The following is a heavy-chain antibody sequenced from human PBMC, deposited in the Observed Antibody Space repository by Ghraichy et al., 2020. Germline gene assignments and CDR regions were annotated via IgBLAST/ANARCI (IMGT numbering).Heavy chain of an antibody. Sequence: ETLSLTCAVYGGSFSGYYWSWIRQPPGKGLEWIGEINHSGSTNYNPSLKSRVTISVDTSKNQFSLKLSSVTAADTAVYYCARVRYCSGGSCYSWYFQHWGQGTLVTVSS. J-gene: IGHJ1*01. CDR3: ARVRYCSGGSCYSWYFQH. CDR1: GGSFSGYY. V-gene: IGHV4-34*01. CDR2: INHSGST. D-gene: IGHD2-15*01.